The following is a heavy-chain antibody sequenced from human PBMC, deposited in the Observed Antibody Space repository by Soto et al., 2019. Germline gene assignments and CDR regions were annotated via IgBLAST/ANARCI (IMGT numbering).Heavy chain of an antibody. Sequence: SLRDSRAACEYSISRYWLNCVHKAQGKGLEWGSSISSTSSYIYYADSVKARFTISRDNAKNSLYLQMNSLRAEDTAVYYCASGASDYYDSSGYYAHNSFDPSAQGNPVTVSS. J-gene: IGHJ5*02. CDR3: ASGASDYYDSSGYYAHNSFDP. CDR2: ISSTSSYI. V-gene: IGHV3-21*01. D-gene: IGHD3-22*01. CDR1: EYSISRYW.